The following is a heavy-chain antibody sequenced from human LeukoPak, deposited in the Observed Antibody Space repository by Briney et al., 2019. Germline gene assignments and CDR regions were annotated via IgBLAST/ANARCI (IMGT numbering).Heavy chain of an antibody. Sequence: PGGSLRLSCAASGFTFSNYPMHWVRQAPGKGLEWVAVISYDGSNKYYADSVKGRFTISRDNSKNTLYLHVNSLRPEDTAVYYCARDLGQYYDTSDNWFDPWGQGTLVTVSS. CDR3: ARDLGQYYDTSDNWFDP. V-gene: IGHV3-30*04. D-gene: IGHD3-22*01. CDR1: GFTFSNYP. CDR2: ISYDGSNK. J-gene: IGHJ5*02.